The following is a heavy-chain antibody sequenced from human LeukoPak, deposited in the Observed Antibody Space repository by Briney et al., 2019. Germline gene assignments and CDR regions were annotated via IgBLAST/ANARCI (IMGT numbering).Heavy chain of an antibody. CDR3: ARDRLEGHAGYYFDY. Sequence: GRSLRLSCAASGFTFSSYAMHWVRQAPGKGLEWVAVISYDGSNKYYADSVKGRFTISRDNSKNTLYLQMNSLRAEDTAVYYCARDRLEGHAGYYFDYWGQGIMVTVSS. CDR2: ISYDGSNK. CDR1: GFTFSSYA. V-gene: IGHV3-30-3*01. J-gene: IGHJ4*02. D-gene: IGHD1-1*01.